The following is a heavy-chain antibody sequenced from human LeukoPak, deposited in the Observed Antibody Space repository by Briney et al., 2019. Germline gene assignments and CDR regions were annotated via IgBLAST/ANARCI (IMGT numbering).Heavy chain of an antibody. V-gene: IGHV1-8*01. Sequence: GASVKVSCKASGYTFTSYDINWVRQATGQGLEWMGWMSPNSGNTGYAQKFQGRVTMTRNTSISTAYMELSSLRSEDTAVYYCARGLPGYYDYVWGSYRYNWFDPWGQGTLVTVSS. J-gene: IGHJ5*02. CDR1: GYTFTSYD. D-gene: IGHD3-16*02. CDR3: ARGLPGYYDYVWGSYRYNWFDP. CDR2: MSPNSGNT.